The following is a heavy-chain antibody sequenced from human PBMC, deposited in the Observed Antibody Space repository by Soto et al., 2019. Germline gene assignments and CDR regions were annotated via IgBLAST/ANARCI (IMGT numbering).Heavy chain of an antibody. CDR1: GGSFSGYY. J-gene: IGHJ6*02. Sequence: PSETLSLTCAVYGGSFSGYYWSWIRQPLGKGLEWIGEINHSGSTNYNPSLKSRVTISVDTSKNQFSLKLSSVTAADTAVYYCARGNKDFWSGYHPSYGMDVWGQGTTVT. V-gene: IGHV4-34*01. D-gene: IGHD3-3*01. CDR3: ARGNKDFWSGYHPSYGMDV. CDR2: INHSGST.